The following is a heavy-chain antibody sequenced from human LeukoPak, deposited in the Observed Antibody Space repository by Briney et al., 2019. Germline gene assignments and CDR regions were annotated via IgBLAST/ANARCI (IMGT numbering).Heavy chain of an antibody. CDR1: GFPFSAYY. CDR3: ARESIAVAGTDY. D-gene: IGHD6-19*01. Sequence: GGPLSFSCPAPGFPFSAYYMSWIRQAQGKGLGWVSYISSSSSYTNYADSVKGRFTISRDNAKNSLYLQMNSLRAEDTAVYYCARESIAVAGTDYWGQGTLVTVSS. CDR2: ISSSSSYT. V-gene: IGHV3-11*06. J-gene: IGHJ4*02.